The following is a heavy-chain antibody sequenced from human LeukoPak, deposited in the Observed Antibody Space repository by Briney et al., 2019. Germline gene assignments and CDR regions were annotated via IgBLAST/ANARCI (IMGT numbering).Heavy chain of an antibody. Sequence: PGGSLRLSCVASGVTLSNYAMSWARQAPGKGLQWVSGISSSGSGGNTYYADSVKGRFTISRDNSKNTLYLQMNSLRAEDTAVYYCARGYTVTPLHWGQGTLVTVSS. J-gene: IGHJ4*02. CDR3: ARGYTVTPLH. CDR2: ISSSGSGGNT. V-gene: IGHV3-23*01. D-gene: IGHD4-17*01. CDR1: GVTLSNYA.